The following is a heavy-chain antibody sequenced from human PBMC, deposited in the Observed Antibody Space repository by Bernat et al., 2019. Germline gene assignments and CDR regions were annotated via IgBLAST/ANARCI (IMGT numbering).Heavy chain of an antibody. CDR1: GGSISSGGYY. CDR2: IYYSGST. V-gene: IGHV4-31*03. J-gene: IGHJ4*02. CDR3: ARTGASGYSYGSRFDY. Sequence: QVQLQESGPGLVKPSQTLSLTCTVSGGSISSGGYYWSWIRQHPGKGLEWIGYIYYSGSTYYNPSLKSRVTISVDTSKNQFSLKLSSVTAADTAVYYCARTGASGYSYGSRFDYWGQGTLVTVSS. D-gene: IGHD5-18*01.